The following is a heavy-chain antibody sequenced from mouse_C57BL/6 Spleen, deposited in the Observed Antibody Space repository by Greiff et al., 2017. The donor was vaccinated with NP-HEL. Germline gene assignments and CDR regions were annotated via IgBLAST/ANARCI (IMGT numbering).Heavy chain of an antibody. V-gene: IGHV7-3*01. J-gene: IGHJ3*01. Sequence: EVQLVESGGGLVQPGGSLSLSCAASGFTFTDYYMSWVRQPPGKALEWLGFIRNKANGYTTEYSASVKGRFTISRDNSQSILYLQMNALRAEDSATYYCARFPNWGSWFAYWGQGTLVTVSA. D-gene: IGHD4-1*02. CDR1: GFTFTDYY. CDR2: IRNKANGYTT. CDR3: ARFPNWGSWFAY.